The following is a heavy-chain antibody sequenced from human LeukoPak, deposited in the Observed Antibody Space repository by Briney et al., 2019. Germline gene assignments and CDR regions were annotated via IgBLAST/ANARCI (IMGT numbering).Heavy chain of an antibody. CDR1: GFTFSSYA. Sequence: GSLRLSCAASGFTFSSYAMSWVRQAPGKGLEWVSSIGGSGGSTYYADSVKGRFTISRDNSKNTLYLQMNSLRAEDTAVYYCAKVEAAAAATLRGFDYWGQGTLVTVSS. J-gene: IGHJ4*02. V-gene: IGHV3-23*01. CDR3: AKVEAAAAATLRGFDY. CDR2: IGGSGGST. D-gene: IGHD6-13*01.